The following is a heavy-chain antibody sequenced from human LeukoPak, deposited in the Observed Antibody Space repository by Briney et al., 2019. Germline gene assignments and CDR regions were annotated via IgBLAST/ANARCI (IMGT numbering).Heavy chain of an antibody. CDR2: IYYSGST. V-gene: IGHV4-59*01. CDR1: GGSISSYY. D-gene: IGHD6-13*01. Sequence: PSETLSLTCTVSGGSISSYYWSWIRQPPGKGLEWIGYIYYSGSTNYNPSLKSRVTISVDTSKNQFFLKLSSVTAADTAVYYCARTSRWGNNWFDPWGQGTLVTVSS. J-gene: IGHJ5*02. CDR3: ARTSRWGNNWFDP.